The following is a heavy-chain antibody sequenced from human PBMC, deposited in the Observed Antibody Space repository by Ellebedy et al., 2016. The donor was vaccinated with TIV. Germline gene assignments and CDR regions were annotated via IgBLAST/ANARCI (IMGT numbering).Heavy chain of an antibody. CDR3: VVTGWRGGTIVPFTY. J-gene: IGHJ4*02. V-gene: IGHV3-23*01. CDR1: GLTFSSHG. Sequence: PGGSLRLSCEVSGLTFSSHGISWVRQALGNGLEWVSGLPASGDSTYYADSVKGRFTISRDNSKNTLYLQMNSLRVEDTAVYYGVVTGWRGGTIVPFTYWGQGSLVTVSS. D-gene: IGHD2-21*02. CDR2: LPASGDST.